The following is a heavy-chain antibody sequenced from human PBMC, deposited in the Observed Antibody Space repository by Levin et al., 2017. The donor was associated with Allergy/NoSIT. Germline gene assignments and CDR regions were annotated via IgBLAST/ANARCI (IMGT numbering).Heavy chain of an antibody. CDR1: GDTLSNSV. Sequence: PGGSLRLSCKASGDTLSNSVISWVRQAPGQGLEWMGGIIPSYGTSNYTQKFHGRATFSADAYTKTAYMDLTGLTSEDTATYYCARSERRYYYDTSGFPFDSWGQGTLVTVSS. J-gene: IGHJ4*02. D-gene: IGHD3-22*01. CDR2: IIPSYGTS. CDR3: ARSERRYYYDTSGFPFDS. V-gene: IGHV1-69*01.